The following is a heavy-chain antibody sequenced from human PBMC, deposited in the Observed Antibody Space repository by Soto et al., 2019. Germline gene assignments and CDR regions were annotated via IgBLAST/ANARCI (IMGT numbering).Heavy chain of an antibody. V-gene: IGHV3-23*01. Sequence: GSLRLSCAASGFTFSSYVMSWVRQAPRKGLEWVSAISGSGGSTYYADSVKGRFTISRDNSKNTLYLQMNSLRAEDTAVYYCAKDKVMYSSTWYYFDYWGQGNLVTVSS. CDR3: AKDKVMYSSTWYYFDY. J-gene: IGHJ4*02. D-gene: IGHD6-13*01. CDR2: ISGSGGST. CDR1: GFTFSSYV.